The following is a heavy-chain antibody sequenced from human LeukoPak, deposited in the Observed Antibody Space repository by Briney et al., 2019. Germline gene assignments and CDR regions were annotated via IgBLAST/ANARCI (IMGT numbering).Heavy chain of an antibody. D-gene: IGHD3-16*01. CDR2: ISYDGSNK. CDR3: ARDSQIRLGAYYFDY. J-gene: IGHJ4*02. Sequence: GGSLRLSCAASGFTFSSYAMHWVRQAPGKGLEWVAVISYDGSNKYYADSVKGRFTISRDNSKNTLYLQMNSLRAEDTAVYYCARDSQIRLGAYYFDYWGQGTLVTVSS. CDR1: GFTFSSYA. V-gene: IGHV3-30-3*01.